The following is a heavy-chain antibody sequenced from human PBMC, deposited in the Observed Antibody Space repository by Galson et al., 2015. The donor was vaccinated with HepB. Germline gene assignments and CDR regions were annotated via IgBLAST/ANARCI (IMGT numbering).Heavy chain of an antibody. V-gene: IGHV3-23*01. CDR1: GFTFSSYA. CDR2: ISGSGGST. D-gene: IGHD2-8*01. CDR3: ANLGPIVLMVYADVDY. J-gene: IGHJ4*02. Sequence: SLRLSCAASGFTFSSYAMSWVRQAPGKGLEWVSAISGSGGSTYYADSVKGRFTISRDNSKNTLYLQMNSLRAEDTAVYYCANLGPIVLMVYADVDYWGQGTLVTVSS.